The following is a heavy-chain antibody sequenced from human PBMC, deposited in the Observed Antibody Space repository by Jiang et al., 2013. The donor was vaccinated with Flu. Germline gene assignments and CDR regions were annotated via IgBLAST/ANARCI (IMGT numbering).Heavy chain of an antibody. V-gene: IGHV4-31*03. Sequence: SGLVKPSQTLSLTCSVSGDSISGGNYYWSWLRHHPVKGLEWIGYIYYSENTYYNPSLKSRVTMSVDTSKSQFSLKLSSVTAADAAVYYCASTRITIFGVVTVFDYWAREPWSASP. J-gene: IGHJ4*02. CDR2: IYYSENT. CDR1: GDSISGGNYY. D-gene: IGHD3-3*01. CDR3: ASTRITIFGVVTVFDY.